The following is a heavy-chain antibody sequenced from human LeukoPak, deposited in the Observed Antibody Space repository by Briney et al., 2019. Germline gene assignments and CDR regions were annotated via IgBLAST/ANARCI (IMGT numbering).Heavy chain of an antibody. V-gene: IGHV3-48*03. CDR2: ISRSGTTI. Sequence: PGGSLTLSCAASGFTFINYEMNWLRQAPGKGLEWFSYISRSGTTIHYADSLKGRFTISRDDAKNSLYLPMNSLRVEDTAVYYCARALPSSWYYFDYWGQGTLVTVSS. D-gene: IGHD6-13*01. CDR3: ARALPSSWYYFDY. CDR1: GFTFINYE. J-gene: IGHJ4*02.